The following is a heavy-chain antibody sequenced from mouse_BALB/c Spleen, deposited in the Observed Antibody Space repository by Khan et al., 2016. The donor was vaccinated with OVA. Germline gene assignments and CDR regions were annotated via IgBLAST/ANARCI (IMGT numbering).Heavy chain of an antibody. D-gene: IGHD1-1*01. J-gene: IGHJ2*01. V-gene: IGHV3-2*02. CDR3: ARTGRIKY. CDR1: GYSITSGYG. CDR2: ISYSGST. Sequence: EVQLVESGPGLVKPSQSLSLTCTVTGYSITSGYGWNWIRQFPGNKLEWMGYISYSGSTNYNPSLKSRISITRDTSKNQFFLQVNSVTTEDTATCYCARTGRIKYWGQGTTLTGAS.